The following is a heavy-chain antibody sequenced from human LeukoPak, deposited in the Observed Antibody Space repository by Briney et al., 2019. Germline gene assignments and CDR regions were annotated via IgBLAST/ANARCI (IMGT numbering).Heavy chain of an antibody. CDR2: INHSGGT. Sequence: PSETLSLTCAVYGGSFSGYYWSWIRQPPGKGLEWIGEINHSGGTNYNPSLKSRVTISVDTSKNQFSLKLSSVTAADTAVYYCARGRSDYIWGSNRGAFDIWGQGTMVTVSS. D-gene: IGHD3-16*01. J-gene: IGHJ3*02. CDR3: ARGRSDYIWGSNRGAFDI. V-gene: IGHV4-34*01. CDR1: GGSFSGYY.